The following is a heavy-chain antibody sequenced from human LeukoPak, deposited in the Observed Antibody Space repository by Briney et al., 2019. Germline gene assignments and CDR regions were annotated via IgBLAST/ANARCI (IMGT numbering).Heavy chain of an antibody. CDR2: ISGSGSGGST. J-gene: IGHJ4*02. CDR3: AKSSPPPLRY. Sequence: GGSLRLSCAASGFTFSSYGMHWVRQAPGKGLEWVSAISGSGSGGSTYYADSVKGRFTISRDNSKNTLYLQMNSLRAEDTAVYYCAKSSPPPLRYWGQGTLVTVSS. V-gene: IGHV3-23*01. CDR1: GFTFSSYG.